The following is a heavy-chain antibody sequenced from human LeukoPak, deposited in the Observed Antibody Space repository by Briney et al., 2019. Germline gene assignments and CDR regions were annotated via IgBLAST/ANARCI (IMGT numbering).Heavy chain of an antibody. J-gene: IGHJ4*02. D-gene: IGHD2-2*01. V-gene: IGHV1-2*02. CDR3: ARETGRYCSSTSRLSY. Sequence: ASVKVSCKASGYTFTGYYMHWVRQAPGQGLGWMGWINPNSGGTNYAQKFQGRVTMTRDTSISTAYMELSRLRSDDTAVYYCARETGRYCSSTSRLSYWGQGTLVTVSS. CDR2: INPNSGGT. CDR1: GYTFTGYY.